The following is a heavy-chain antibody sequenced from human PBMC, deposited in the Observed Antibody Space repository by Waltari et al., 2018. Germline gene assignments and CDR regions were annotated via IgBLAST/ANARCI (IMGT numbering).Heavy chain of an antibody. CDR3: AGGSEYISSSGYYYGMDV. Sequence: QVQLQESGPGLVKPSETLSLTFTVSGGSISSYYWSWIRQPPGKGLEWIGDIYYRGGTNTNPSLKSRVTISVDTSKNQFSLKLSSVTAADTAVYYCAGGSEYISSSGYYYGMDVWGQGTTVTVSS. D-gene: IGHD6-6*01. J-gene: IGHJ6*02. CDR1: GGSISSYY. V-gene: IGHV4-59*01. CDR2: IYYRGGT.